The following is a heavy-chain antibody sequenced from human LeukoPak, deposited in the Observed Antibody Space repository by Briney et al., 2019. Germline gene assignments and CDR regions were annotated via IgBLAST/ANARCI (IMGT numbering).Heavy chain of an antibody. CDR2: ISWNSGSI. J-gene: IGHJ4*02. Sequence: GRSLRLSCAASGFTFDDYAMHWVRQVSGKGLEWVSGISWNSGSIVYADSVKGRFTISRDNAKNSLYLQMNSLRAEDTALYYCAKDRAIAAPSQVFDYWGQGTLVTVSS. CDR1: GFTFDDYA. D-gene: IGHD6-6*01. V-gene: IGHV3-9*01. CDR3: AKDRAIAAPSQVFDY.